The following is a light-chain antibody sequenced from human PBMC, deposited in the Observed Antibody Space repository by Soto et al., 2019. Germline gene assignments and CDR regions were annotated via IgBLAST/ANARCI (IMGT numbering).Light chain of an antibody. V-gene: IGLV2-14*01. J-gene: IGLJ3*02. CDR1: ASDVCNYNY. CDR2: AVS. CDR3: SSYRAYSTLWV. Sequence: QSVLTQPASVSGSPGQSITISCTGTASDVCNYNYVSWYQQYPGKAPKLMIYAVSNRPSGVSNRFSGSKSGNTASLTISGLQAEDEADYYCSSYRAYSTLWVFGGGTKHRP.